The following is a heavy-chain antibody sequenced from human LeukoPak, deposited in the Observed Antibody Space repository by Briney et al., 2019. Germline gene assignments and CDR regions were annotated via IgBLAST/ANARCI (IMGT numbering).Heavy chain of an antibody. CDR1: GGSISSSSYY. Sequence: SETLSLTCTVSGGSISSSSYYWGWIRQPPGKELEWIGSIYYSGSTYYNPSLKSRVTISVDTSKNQFSLQLNSVTPEDTAVYYCARHYVWGSYRYRSDFDYWGQGTLVTVSS. CDR2: IYYSGST. J-gene: IGHJ4*02. D-gene: IGHD3-16*02. CDR3: ARHYVWGSYRYRSDFDY. V-gene: IGHV4-39*07.